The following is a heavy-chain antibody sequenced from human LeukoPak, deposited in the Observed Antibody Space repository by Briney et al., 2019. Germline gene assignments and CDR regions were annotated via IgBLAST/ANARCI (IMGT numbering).Heavy chain of an antibody. CDR3: AKDLHYYGSGSYYD. CDR1: GFTFSSYA. D-gene: IGHD3-10*01. Sequence: GGSLRLSCAPSGFTFSSYAMSLVRQAPGKGREWGSAISGIVGSTYYADSVKGRFTIYRDNSKNKLYLPMNRLRAEDTAVYYCAKDLHYYGSGSYYDWGQGTLVTVSS. J-gene: IGHJ4*02. CDR2: ISGIVGST. V-gene: IGHV3-23*01.